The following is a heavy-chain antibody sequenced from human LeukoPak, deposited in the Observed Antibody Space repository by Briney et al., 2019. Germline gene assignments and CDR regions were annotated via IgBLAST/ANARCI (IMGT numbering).Heavy chain of an antibody. J-gene: IGHJ4*02. Sequence: GGSLRLSCAASTFTVSSSNMTWVRQAPGKGLELVSVLYRTGTTFYADSVKGRFTITRDNSKNTLYLQMNSLRAEDTAVYYCAKAWPRLGELRGYFDYWGQGTLVTVSS. CDR1: TFTVSSSN. CDR2: LYRTGTT. CDR3: AKAWPRLGELRGYFDY. D-gene: IGHD3-16*01. V-gene: IGHV3-66*02.